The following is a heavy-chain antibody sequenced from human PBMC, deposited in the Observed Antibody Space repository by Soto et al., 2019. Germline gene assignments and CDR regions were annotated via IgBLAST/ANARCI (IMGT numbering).Heavy chain of an antibody. V-gene: IGHV6-1*01. CDR3: ARATRTWFDP. D-gene: IGHD4-17*01. J-gene: IGHJ5*02. Sequence: SQTLSLTCAISGDSVSSNSATWNWIRQSPSRGLEWLGRTCYRSKWYNEYAVSVKSRITLNPDTSKNQFSLQLNSVTPEDTAVYYCARATRTWFDPWGQGTLVTVSS. CDR1: GDSVSSNSAT. CDR2: TCYRSKWYN.